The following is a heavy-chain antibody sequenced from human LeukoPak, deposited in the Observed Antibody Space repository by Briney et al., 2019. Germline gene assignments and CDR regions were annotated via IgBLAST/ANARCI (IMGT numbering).Heavy chain of an antibody. V-gene: IGHV1-8*03. D-gene: IGHD2-2*01. J-gene: IGHJ6*03. CDR1: GYTFTSYD. CDR2: MNPNNGNT. Sequence: ASVKVSCKASGYTFTSYDINWVRQATGQGLEWIGWMNPNNGNTGYAQNFQGRVTITRNTSISTAYMDLSSPRSEDTAVYYCARGPGAINDYYMDVWGKGTTVTVSS. CDR3: ARGPGAINDYYMDV.